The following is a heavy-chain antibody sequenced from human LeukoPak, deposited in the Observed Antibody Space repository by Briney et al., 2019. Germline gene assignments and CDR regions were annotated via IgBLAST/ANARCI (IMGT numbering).Heavy chain of an antibody. CDR2: IKQDGSEK. CDR3: ARGLTVTTRYNWFDP. V-gene: IGHV3-7*01. CDR1: GFTFSSYA. Sequence: TGGSLRLSCAASGFTFSSYAMSWVRQAPGKGLEWVANIKQDGSEKYYVDSVKGRFTISRDNAKNSLYLQMNSLRAEDTAVYYCARGLTVTTRYNWFDPWGQGTLVTVSS. D-gene: IGHD4-17*01. J-gene: IGHJ5*02.